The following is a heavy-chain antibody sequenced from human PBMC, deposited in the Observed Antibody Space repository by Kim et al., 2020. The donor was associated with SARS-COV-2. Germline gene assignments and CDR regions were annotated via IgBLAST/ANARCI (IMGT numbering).Heavy chain of an antibody. J-gene: IGHJ4*02. CDR1: GGSISSSSYY. CDR2: IYYSGST. Sequence: SETLSLTCTVSGGSISSSSYYWGWIRQPPGKGLEWIGSIYYSGSTYYNPSLKSRVTISVDTSKNQFSLKLSSVTAADTAVYYCARWPSLGYCSGGSCYSIDYWGQGTLVTVSS. D-gene: IGHD2-15*01. CDR3: ARWPSLGYCSGGSCYSIDY. V-gene: IGHV4-39*01.